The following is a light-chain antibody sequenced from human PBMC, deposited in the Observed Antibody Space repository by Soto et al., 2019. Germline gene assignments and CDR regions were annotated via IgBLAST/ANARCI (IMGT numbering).Light chain of an antibody. CDR2: EAT. CDR1: QGLKF. CDR3: QQANSFPIT. V-gene: IGKV1-12*01. Sequence: DIQMTQSHTSLAAAXXDTVXITRRASQGLKFLAWYQQKPGKAPRXXIYEATNLQSGVPPRFSGSGSGTDFTLTISSLQPEDFATYFCQQANSFPITFGQGTRLEIK. J-gene: IGKJ5*01.